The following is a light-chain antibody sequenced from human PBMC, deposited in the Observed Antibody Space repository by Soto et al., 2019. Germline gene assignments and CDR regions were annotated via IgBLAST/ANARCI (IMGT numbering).Light chain of an antibody. CDR2: GKT. V-gene: IGLV1-40*01. J-gene: IGLJ2*01. CDR3: QSYDSSLSGVV. Sequence: QSVLTQPPSVSGAPGQRVTISCTGTYSNIGAGYDVHWYQQLPGTAPKFVIDGKTNRPSGVPDRFSASKSGPSASLDITGLQADDEADYYCQSYDSSLSGVVFGGGTKLTVL. CDR1: YSNIGAGYD.